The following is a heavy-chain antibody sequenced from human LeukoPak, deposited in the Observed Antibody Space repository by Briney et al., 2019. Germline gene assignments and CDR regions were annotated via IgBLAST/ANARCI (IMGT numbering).Heavy chain of an antibody. CDR1: GYTFTGYY. D-gene: IGHD3-10*01. J-gene: IGHJ4*02. CDR3: AVYGSGSYYNEGLYYFDY. V-gene: IGHV1-2*06. CDR2: INPNSGGT. Sequence: GASVKVSCKASGYTFTGYYMHWVRQAPGQGLEWMGRINPNSGGTNYAQKFQGRVTMTRDTSISTAYMELSSLRSEDTAVYYCAVYGSGSYYNEGLYYFDYWGQGTLVTVSS.